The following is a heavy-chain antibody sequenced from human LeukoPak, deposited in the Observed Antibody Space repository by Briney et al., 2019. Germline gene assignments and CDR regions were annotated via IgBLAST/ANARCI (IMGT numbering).Heavy chain of an antibody. Sequence: GGSLRLSCAASGFTVSSNYMSWVRQAPERGLEWVSVLYSDGTTYYADSVKGRFTISRDNSRNTLYLQMNNLRAEDTAVYYCARAAYDSNGFTANHDYWGQGTLVTVSS. CDR2: LYSDGTT. D-gene: IGHD5-18*01. J-gene: IGHJ4*02. CDR1: GFTVSSNY. CDR3: ARAAYDSNGFTANHDY. V-gene: IGHV3-53*01.